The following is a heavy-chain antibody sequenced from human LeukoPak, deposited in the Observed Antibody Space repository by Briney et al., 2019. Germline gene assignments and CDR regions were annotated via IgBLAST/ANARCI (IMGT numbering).Heavy chain of an antibody. Sequence: GGSLRLSCAASGFTFSSCAMSWVRQAPGKGLEWVSAISGSGGSTYYADSVKGRFTISRDKSKNTLYLQMNSLRAEDTAVYYCAKPPLVVYASYYYYYYMDVWGKGTTVTVSS. J-gene: IGHJ6*03. D-gene: IGHD2-8*02. CDR3: AKPPLVVYASYYYYYYMDV. V-gene: IGHV3-23*01. CDR2: ISGSGGST. CDR1: GFTFSSCA.